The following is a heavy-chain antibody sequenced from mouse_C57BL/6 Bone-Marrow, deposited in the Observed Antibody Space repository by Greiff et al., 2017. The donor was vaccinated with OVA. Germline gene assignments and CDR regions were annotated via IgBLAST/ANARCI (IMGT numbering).Heavy chain of an antibody. D-gene: IGHD1-1*01. CDR3: ARHGDYGSFFDY. Sequence: VQLQQSGGDLVKPGGSLKLSCAASGFTFSSYGMSWVRQTPDKRLEWVATISSGGSYTYYPDSVKGRFTISRDNAKNTLYLQMSSRKSEDTAMYYCARHGDYGSFFDYWGQGTTLTVSS. CDR2: ISSGGSYT. CDR1: GFTFSSYG. V-gene: IGHV5-6*01. J-gene: IGHJ2*01.